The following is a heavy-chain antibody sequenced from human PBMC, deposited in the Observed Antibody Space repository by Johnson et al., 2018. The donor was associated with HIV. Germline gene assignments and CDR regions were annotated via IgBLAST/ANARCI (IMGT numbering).Heavy chain of an antibody. CDR2: VSFDGINK. D-gene: IGHD5-24*01. V-gene: IGHV3-30*04. Sequence: QVQLVESGGGVVQPGRSLRLSCAASGFTFSSYAIHWVRQAPGKGLEWVALVSFDGINKYYADSVKGRFTISRDNSKNTLYLQMNSLRAEDTAVYYCARGRERVMFDIWGQGTMITVSS. CDR1: GFTFSSYA. CDR3: ARGRERVMFDI. J-gene: IGHJ3*02.